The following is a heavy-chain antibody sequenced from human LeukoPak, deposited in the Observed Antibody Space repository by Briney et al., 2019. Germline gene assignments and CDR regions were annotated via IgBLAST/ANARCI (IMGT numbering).Heavy chain of an antibody. J-gene: IGHJ5*02. Sequence: SETLSLTCTVSGGSISSYYWSWIRQPPGKGLEWIGYIYYSGSTNYNPSLKSRVTISADTSKNQISRTLSSVTDADTAVYYCASGNRYGDYLDWFDPWGQGTLVTVSS. CDR3: ASGNRYGDYLDWFDP. CDR2: IYYSGST. D-gene: IGHD4-17*01. V-gene: IGHV4-59*01. CDR1: GGSISSYY.